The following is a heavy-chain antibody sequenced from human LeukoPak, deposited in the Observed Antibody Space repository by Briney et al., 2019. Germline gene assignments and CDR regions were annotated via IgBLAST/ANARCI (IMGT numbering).Heavy chain of an antibody. J-gene: IGHJ4*02. Sequence: GGSLRLSCAASGFTFDDYAMHWVRQAPGKGLEWVSGISWNSGSIGYADSVKGRFTISRDNAKNSLYLQMNSLRAEDTALYYCAKDVGADDYYFDYWGQGTLVTVSS. CDR2: ISWNSGSI. CDR1: GFTFDDYA. V-gene: IGHV3-9*01. D-gene: IGHD6-13*01. CDR3: AKDVGADDYYFDY.